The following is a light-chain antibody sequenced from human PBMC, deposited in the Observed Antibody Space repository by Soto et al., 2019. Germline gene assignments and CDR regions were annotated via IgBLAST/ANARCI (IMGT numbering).Light chain of an antibody. CDR1: QSLTSH. V-gene: IGKV3-15*01. CDR2: GAS. J-gene: IGKJ3*01. Sequence: DIVMTQSPATLSVSPGERATLSCRASQSLTSHLAWYQQKPGQAPRLLIYGASTRAAGIPARFSGSGSGTEFPLTISSLHSEDVAVYYCQHYENWPTFGHGTKVDIK. CDR3: QHYENWPT.